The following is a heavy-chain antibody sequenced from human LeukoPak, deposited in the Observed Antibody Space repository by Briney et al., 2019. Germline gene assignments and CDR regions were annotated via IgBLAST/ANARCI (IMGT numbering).Heavy chain of an antibody. V-gene: IGHV3-30*04. Sequence: GGSLRLSCATSGFTFSSYAMHWVRQAPGKGLEWVAVISYDGSNKYYADSVKGRFTISRDNSKNTLYLQMNRLRAEDTAVYYCARVDYYGSGSSQPPLYWGQGTLVTVSS. CDR1: GFTFSSYA. D-gene: IGHD3-10*01. CDR3: ARVDYYGSGSSQPPLY. CDR2: ISYDGSNK. J-gene: IGHJ4*02.